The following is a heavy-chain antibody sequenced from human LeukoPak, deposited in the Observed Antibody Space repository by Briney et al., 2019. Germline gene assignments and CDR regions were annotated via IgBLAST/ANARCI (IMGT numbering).Heavy chain of an antibody. CDR2: INPNSGGT. D-gene: IGHD6-13*01. Sequence: ASVKVSCKASGYTFTGYCMHWVRQAPGQGLEWMGRINPNSGGTNYAQKFQGRVTMTRDTSISTAYMELSRLRSDDTAVYYCARMYSSSWHPPFDPWGQGTLVTVSS. J-gene: IGHJ5*02. V-gene: IGHV1-2*06. CDR3: ARMYSSSWHPPFDP. CDR1: GYTFTGYC.